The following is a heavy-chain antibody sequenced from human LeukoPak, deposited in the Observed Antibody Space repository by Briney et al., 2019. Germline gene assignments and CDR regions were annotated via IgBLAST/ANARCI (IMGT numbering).Heavy chain of an antibody. CDR2: ISAYNGNT. CDR1: GYTFTNYG. CDR3: ATRSTMVRGVIYPYYYYYYMDV. Sequence: ASVKVSCKASGYTFTNYGISWVRQAPGQGLEWMGWISAYNGNTNYAQKLQGRVTMTTDTSTSTAYMELRSLRSDDTAVYYCATRSTMVRGVIYPYYYYYYMDVWGKGTTVTISS. D-gene: IGHD3-10*01. V-gene: IGHV1-18*01. J-gene: IGHJ6*03.